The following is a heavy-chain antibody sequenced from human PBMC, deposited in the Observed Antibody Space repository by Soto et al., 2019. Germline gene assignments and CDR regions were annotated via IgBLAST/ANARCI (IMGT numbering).Heavy chain of an antibody. CDR2: IKSKTDGGTT. Sequence: GGSLRLSCAASGFTFNSYAMNWVRQAPGKGLEWVGRIKSKTDGGTTDYAAPVKGRFTISRDNSKNTLYLQMNSLKTEDTAVYYCRLDYFYYGMDVWGQGTTVTVSS. J-gene: IGHJ6*01. CDR1: GFTFNSYA. V-gene: IGHV3-15*01. CDR3: RLDYFYYGMDV.